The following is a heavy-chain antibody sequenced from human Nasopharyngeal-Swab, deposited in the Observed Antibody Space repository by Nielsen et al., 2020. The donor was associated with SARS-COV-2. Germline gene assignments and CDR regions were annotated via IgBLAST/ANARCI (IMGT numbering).Heavy chain of an antibody. CDR3: ARQNVLKHLEWTSTFYSYRIDV. CDR1: GVSISSQY. V-gene: IGHV4-4*07. D-gene: IGHD2/OR15-2a*01. Sequence: SETLSLTCTVSGVSISSQYWSWIRQPAGKGLEWIGRIYTSGSTNYNPSLKSRVTMSIDTSKNQFSLRLSSVTAADTATYYCARQNVLKHLEWTSTFYSYRIDVWGKGTTVTVSS. CDR2: IYTSGST. J-gene: IGHJ6*03.